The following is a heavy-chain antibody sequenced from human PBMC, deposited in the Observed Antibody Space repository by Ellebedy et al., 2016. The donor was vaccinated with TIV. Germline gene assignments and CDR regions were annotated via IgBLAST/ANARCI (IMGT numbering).Heavy chain of an antibody. D-gene: IGHD1/OR15-1a*01. CDR1: VDSISDGDYY. Sequence: SETLSLXXSVSVDSISDGDYYWAWIRQPPGKGLEWIGSTTHSGSTYYNPSLKSRVTILVDRSKNQFSLNLTSVTAADTAIYYCARDETVGTDAFDVWGQGTMVTVSS. J-gene: IGHJ3*01. V-gene: IGHV4-39*07. CDR2: TTHSGST. CDR3: ARDETVGTDAFDV.